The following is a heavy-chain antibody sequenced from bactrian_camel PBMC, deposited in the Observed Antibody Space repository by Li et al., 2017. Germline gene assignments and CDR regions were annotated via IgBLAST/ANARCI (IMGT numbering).Heavy chain of an antibody. V-gene: IGHV3S63*01. CDR1: EFTFDDSD. Sequence: HVQLVESGGGAVQAGGSLRLSCTASEFTFDDSDVGWYRQVPDVECERVSTITSDGSTRYSDAVKGRFTIAQNNAKNTVYLQMNSLKPEDTAMYYCAATGQMLSVAGCRTQGTQVTVS. J-gene: IGHJ4*01. D-gene: IGHD3*01. CDR2: ITSDGST.